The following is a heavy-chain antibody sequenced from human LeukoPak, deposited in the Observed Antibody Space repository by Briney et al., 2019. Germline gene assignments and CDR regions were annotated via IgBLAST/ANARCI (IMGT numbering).Heavy chain of an antibody. J-gene: IGHJ4*02. CDR3: ARDDYVWGSYRFDY. CDR2: ISYDGSNK. CDR1: GFTFDDYA. Sequence: PGGSLRLSCAASGFTFDDYAMHWVRQAPGKGLEWVAVISYDGSNKYYADSVKGRFTISRDNSKNTLYLQMNSLRAEDTAVYYCARDDYVWGSYRFDYWGQGTLVTVSS. D-gene: IGHD3-16*02. V-gene: IGHV3-30*04.